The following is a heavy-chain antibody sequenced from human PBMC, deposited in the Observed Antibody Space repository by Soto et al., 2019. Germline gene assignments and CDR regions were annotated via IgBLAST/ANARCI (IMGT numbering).Heavy chain of an antibody. CDR1: GFTFSSYA. CDR2: ISGSGGST. J-gene: IGHJ3*02. CDR3: AKVTGYIHGAFDI. D-gene: IGHD6-13*01. V-gene: IGHV3-23*01. Sequence: EVQLLESGGGLVQPGGSLRLSCAASGFTFSSYAMSWVRQAPGKGLEWVSAISGSGGSTYYADSVKGRFTISRDNSKNTLYLQMSSLRAEDTAVYYCAKVTGYIHGAFDIWGQGTMVTVSS.